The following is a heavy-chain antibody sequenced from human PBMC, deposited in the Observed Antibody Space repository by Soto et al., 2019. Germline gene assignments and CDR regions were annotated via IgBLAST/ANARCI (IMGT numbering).Heavy chain of an antibody. D-gene: IGHD3-10*01. Sequence: QLQLQESGSGLVKPSQTLSLTCAVSGGSISSGGYSWSWIRQPPGKGLEWIGYIYHGGITYYNPSLKSRVTISVDRSKNQFSLKLSSVTAADTAVYYCAKSGSYYNPDYYYGMDVWGQGTTVTVSS. J-gene: IGHJ6*02. CDR1: GGSISSGGYS. CDR2: IYHGGIT. CDR3: AKSGSYYNPDYYYGMDV. V-gene: IGHV4-30-2*01.